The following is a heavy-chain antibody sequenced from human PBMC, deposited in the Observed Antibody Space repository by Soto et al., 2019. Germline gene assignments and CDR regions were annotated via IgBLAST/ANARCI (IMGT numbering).Heavy chain of an antibody. Sequence: EVQLVESGGGLVQPGGSLKLSCAASGFTFSGSAMHWVRQASGKGLEWVGRIRSKANSYATAYAASVKGRFTISRDDSKDTAYRQMNSLKTDDTAMYYCTSGDRDYYYGMAVWGHGTTVTVSS. CDR3: TSGDRDYYYGMAV. CDR1: GFTFSGSA. V-gene: IGHV3-73*01. J-gene: IGHJ6*02. CDR2: IRSKANSYAT. D-gene: IGHD4-17*01.